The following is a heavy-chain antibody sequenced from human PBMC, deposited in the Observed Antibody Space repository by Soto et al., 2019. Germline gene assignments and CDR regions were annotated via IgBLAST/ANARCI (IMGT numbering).Heavy chain of an antibody. V-gene: IGHV4-59*01. CDR1: GGSISSYY. D-gene: IGHD3-3*01. CDR3: ARLRGDLRFLEWFNFDY. J-gene: IGHJ4*02. CDR2: IYYSGST. Sequence: QVQLQESGPGLVKPSETLSLTCTVSGGSISSYYWSWIRQPPGKGLEWIGYIYYSGSTNYNPSLKSRVTISVDTSKNQFSLKLSSVTAADTAVYHCARLRGDLRFLEWFNFDYWGQGTLVTVSS.